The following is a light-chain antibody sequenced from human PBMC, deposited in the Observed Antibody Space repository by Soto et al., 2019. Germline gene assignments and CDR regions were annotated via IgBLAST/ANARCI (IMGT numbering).Light chain of an antibody. V-gene: IGKV3-20*01. J-gene: IGKJ1*01. CDR1: QSVSSSY. CDR3: LQYGSSPRT. CDR2: GAS. Sequence: ENVLTQSPGTLSLSPGERATLSCRASQSVSSSYLAWYQQKPGQAPRLLIYGASSRATGIPDRFSGSGSGTDFTLTINRLEPEDFAVYYCLQYGSSPRTFGQGTKVEIK.